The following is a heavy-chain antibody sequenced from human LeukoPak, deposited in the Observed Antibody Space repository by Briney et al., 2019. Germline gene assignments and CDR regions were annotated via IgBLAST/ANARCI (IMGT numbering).Heavy chain of an antibody. CDR3: AREVAVSYYYYYYYMDV. J-gene: IGHJ6*03. D-gene: IGHD6-19*01. Sequence: GGSLRLSCAASGFTFSDYYMSWIRQAPGKGLEWVSYISSSGSTIYYADSVKGRFTISRDNAKNSLYLQMNSLRAEDTAVYYCAREVAVSYYYYYYYMDVWGKGTTVTVSS. CDR1: GFTFSDYY. V-gene: IGHV3-11*04. CDR2: ISSSGSTI.